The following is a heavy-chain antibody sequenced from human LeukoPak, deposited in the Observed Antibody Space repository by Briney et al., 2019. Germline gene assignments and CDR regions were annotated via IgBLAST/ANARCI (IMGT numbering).Heavy chain of an antibody. Sequence: GRSLRLSCVASGFTFSNYAMHWVRQAPGKGLEWVAVISFDGSKKYYADSVKGQFTISRDNSKSTLYLQMNSLRAEDTALYYCVRSRATSGGYYFAYWGQGALVTVSS. CDR1: GFTFSNYA. CDR2: ISFDGSKK. J-gene: IGHJ4*02. V-gene: IGHV3-30*04. D-gene: IGHD3-16*01. CDR3: VRSRATSGGYYFAY.